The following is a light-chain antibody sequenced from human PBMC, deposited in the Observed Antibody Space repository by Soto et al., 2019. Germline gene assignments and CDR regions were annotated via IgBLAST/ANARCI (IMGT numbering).Light chain of an antibody. CDR2: WAS. J-gene: IGKJ4*01. CDR1: QTLLYSSNNKNY. CDR3: QQYYSTPLT. V-gene: IGKV4-1*01. Sequence: DIGMTQSPDSLAMSLGERATINCKSSQTLLYSSNNKNYLAWYRQKPGQPPELLIYWASTRESGVPDRFSGSGSGTDFTLTISRLQAEDVAVYYCQQYYSTPLTFGGGTTVEI.